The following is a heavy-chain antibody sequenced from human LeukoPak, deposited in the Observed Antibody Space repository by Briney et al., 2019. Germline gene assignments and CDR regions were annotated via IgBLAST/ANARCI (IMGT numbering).Heavy chain of an antibody. Sequence: SETLSLTCTVSGYSISSGYYWGWIRQPPGKGLEWIGSIYHSGSTYYNPSLKSRVTISVDTSKNQFSLKLSSVTAADTAVYYCARAGSSSLPLLFWGQGTLVTVSS. J-gene: IGHJ4*02. V-gene: IGHV4-38-2*02. CDR2: IYHSGST. CDR1: GYSISSGYY. CDR3: ARAGSSSLPLLF. D-gene: IGHD6-13*01.